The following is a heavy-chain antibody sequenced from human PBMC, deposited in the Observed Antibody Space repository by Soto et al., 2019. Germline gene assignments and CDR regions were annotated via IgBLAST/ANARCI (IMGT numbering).Heavy chain of an antibody. CDR3: ARGDDYYYYMDV. V-gene: IGHV1-8*02. CDR2: MNPNSGNT. J-gene: IGHJ6*03. Sequence: ASVKVSCKASGYTFTSYGINWVRQATGQGLEWMGWMNPNSGNTGYAQKFQGRVTMTRNTSISTAYMELSSLRSEDTAVYYCARGDDYYYYMDVWGKGTTVTVSS. CDR1: GYTFTSYG.